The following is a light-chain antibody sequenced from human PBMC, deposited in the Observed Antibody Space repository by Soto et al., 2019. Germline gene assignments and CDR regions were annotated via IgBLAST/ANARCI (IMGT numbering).Light chain of an antibody. J-gene: IGKJ2*01. V-gene: IGKV1-5*01. CDR1: QSVSSW. CDR2: DAS. Sequence: GDRVTITCRASQSVSSWLAWYQQKPGKAPKLLIYDASNLESGVPSTFGGSGSGTEFTLTISSLQPDDVATYFCQQSNYYPNTICPGTKVDSK. CDR3: QQSNYYPNT.